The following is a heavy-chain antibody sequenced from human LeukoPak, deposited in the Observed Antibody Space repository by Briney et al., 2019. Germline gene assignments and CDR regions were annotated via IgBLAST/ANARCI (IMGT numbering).Heavy chain of an antibody. CDR2: IYYSGST. D-gene: IGHD3-22*01. CDR1: GGSISSSSYY. CDR3: ARRSYYDSSGIFDY. V-gene: IGHV4-39*01. Sequence: PSETLSLTCTVSGGSISSSSYYWGWIRQPPGKGLEWIGSIYYSGSTYYNPSLKSRVTISVDTSKSQFSLKLSSVTAADTAVYYCARRSYYDSSGIFDYWGQGTLVTVSS. J-gene: IGHJ4*02.